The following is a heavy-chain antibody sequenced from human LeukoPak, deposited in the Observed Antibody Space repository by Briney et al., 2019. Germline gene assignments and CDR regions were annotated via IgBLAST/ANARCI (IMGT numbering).Heavy chain of an antibody. CDR1: GFTLRSYV. D-gene: IGHD6-6*01. CDR2: ISGSGDST. J-gene: IGHJ4*02. CDR3: TRDEDFYSSSSDY. Sequence: GGSLRLSCVASGFTLRSYVMNWVRQTPGKGLEWVSSISGSGDSTFYADSVKGRFSISRDNSKNTLYLQVNGLRTEDTAVYYCTRDEDFYSSSSDYWGQGTLVTVSS. V-gene: IGHV3-23*01.